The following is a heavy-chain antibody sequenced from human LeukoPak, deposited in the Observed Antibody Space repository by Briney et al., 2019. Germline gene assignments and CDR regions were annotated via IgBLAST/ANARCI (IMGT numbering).Heavy chain of an antibody. Sequence: SETLSLTCTVSGGSIYNYYWIWMRQPPGRGPEGIGYIYYTGRTNFNPSFTSRVTMSLDTPNNQFSLRLTSVTAADTAIYYCGRRRAGTLGSWIDSWGQGTLVTVSS. D-gene: IGHD1-26*01. CDR3: GRRRAGTLGSWIDS. CDR2: IYYTGRT. J-gene: IGHJ4*02. CDR1: GGSIYNYY. V-gene: IGHV4-59*01.